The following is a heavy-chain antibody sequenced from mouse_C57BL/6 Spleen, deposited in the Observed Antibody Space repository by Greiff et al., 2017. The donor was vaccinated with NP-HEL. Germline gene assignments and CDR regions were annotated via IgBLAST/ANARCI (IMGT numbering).Heavy chain of an antibody. V-gene: IGHV1-52*01. CDR3: ARRGTGGFAY. Sequence: QVQLQQPGAELVRPGSSVKLTCKASGYTFTSYWMHWVKQRPIQGLEWIGNIDPSDSETHYNQKFKDKATLTVDKSSSTAYMQLSSLTSEDSAVYYCARRGTGGFAYWGQGTLVTVSA. J-gene: IGHJ3*01. CDR2: IDPSDSET. CDR1: GYTFTSYW.